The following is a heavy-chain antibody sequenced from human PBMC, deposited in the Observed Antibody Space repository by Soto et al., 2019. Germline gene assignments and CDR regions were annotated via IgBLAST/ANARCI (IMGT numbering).Heavy chain of an antibody. V-gene: IGHV4-34*04. J-gene: IGHJ6*03. CDR3: GRPPSKYSSSISSGPDYNYDMGV. CDR2: VNHSGST. Sequence: QVQLQQWGAVLLKPSGTLSLTCGVCGVSLSDYYWSWIRQPPGKGPEWIGEVNHSGSTNVNPSHKSRATISVDVSKSQLALSVSSVTAADTTLYYCGRPPSKYSSSISSGPDYNYDMGVWGTGNAVSVSS. CDR1: GVSLSDYY. D-gene: IGHD6-13*01.